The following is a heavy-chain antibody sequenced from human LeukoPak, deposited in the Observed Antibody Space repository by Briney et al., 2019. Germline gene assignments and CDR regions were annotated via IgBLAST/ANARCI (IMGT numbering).Heavy chain of an antibody. CDR3: AGLVGRYSSGLYYYYFDY. V-gene: IGHV4-4*02. Sequence: SETLSLTRTVSGDSINSLDLWSWVRQPPGKGLEWIGEMYLSGTTHSNPSVKSRVTISIDKSKNQFFLNLSSVTAADTAVYYCAGLVGRYSSGLYYYYFDYWGQGTLVTVSS. J-gene: IGHJ4*02. CDR2: MYLSGTT. D-gene: IGHD3-22*01. CDR1: GDSINSLDL.